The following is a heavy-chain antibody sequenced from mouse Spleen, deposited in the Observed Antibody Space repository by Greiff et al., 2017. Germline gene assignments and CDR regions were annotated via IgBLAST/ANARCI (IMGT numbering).Heavy chain of an antibody. CDR3: ARPGTTGGFAY. Sequence: ESGPGLVKPSQSLSLTCSVTGYSITSGYYWNWIRQFPGNKLEWMGYISYDGSNNYNPSLKNRISITRDTSKNQFFLKLNSVTTEDTATYYCARPGTTGGFAYWGQGTLVTVSA. D-gene: IGHD1-1*01. V-gene: IGHV3-6*02. CDR2: ISYDGSN. CDR1: GYSITSGYY. J-gene: IGHJ3*01.